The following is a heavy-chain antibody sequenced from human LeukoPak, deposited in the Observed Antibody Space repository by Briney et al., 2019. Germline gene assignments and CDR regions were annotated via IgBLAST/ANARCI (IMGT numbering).Heavy chain of an antibody. CDR2: IYTSGST. CDR1: GGSISSYY. D-gene: IGHD2-8*02. J-gene: IGHJ2*01. V-gene: IGHV4-4*07. Sequence: PSETLSLTCSVSGGSISSYYWSWIRQPAGKGLERIGRIYTSGSTSYNPSLKSRVTISVDKPKNQFSLKLSSVTAADTAVYYCARVLSTSYFDLWGRGTLVTVSS. CDR3: ARVLSTSYFDL.